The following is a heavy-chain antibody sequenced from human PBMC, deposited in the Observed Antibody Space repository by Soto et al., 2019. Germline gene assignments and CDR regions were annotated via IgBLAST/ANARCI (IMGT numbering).Heavy chain of an antibody. CDR2: ISYDGSEK. CDR1: AFTFSTYG. CDR3: AKEEHRGSSFDY. V-gene: IGHV3-30*18. J-gene: IGHJ4*02. D-gene: IGHD1-26*01. Sequence: QVQLVESGGGVVQPGRSLRLSCAASAFTFSTYGMHWVRQAPGKGLAWVARISYDGSEKVYADSVKGRFTISRDNSKDTLYLQTNSLRAEDTAVFYCAKEEHRGSSFDYWGQGTLVTVSS.